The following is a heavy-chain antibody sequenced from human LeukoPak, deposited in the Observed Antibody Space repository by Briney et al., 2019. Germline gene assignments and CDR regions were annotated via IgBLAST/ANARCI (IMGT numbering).Heavy chain of an antibody. Sequence: PGGSLRLSCEASGFTLSSHWMTWVRQAPGMGLEWVANIRRDGSVQHYLDSVEGRFTISRDNTKNSLYLQMNSLRAEDTAVYYCARDSNPQSSGYYFDAFDMWGQGTMVTVSS. J-gene: IGHJ3*02. D-gene: IGHD3-22*01. V-gene: IGHV3-7*01. CDR2: IRRDGSVQ. CDR1: GFTLSSHW. CDR3: ARDSNPQSSGYYFDAFDM.